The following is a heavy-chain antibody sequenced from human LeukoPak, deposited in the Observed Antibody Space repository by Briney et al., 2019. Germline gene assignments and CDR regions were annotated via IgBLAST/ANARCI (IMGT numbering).Heavy chain of an antibody. Sequence: PGGSLRLSCTASGFTFGDYALSWVRQAPGKGLEWLSLIYSGGSTSYADSVKGRFTISRDNSKNTLYLQMNSLRAEDTAVYYCARDELLWFGESNYYYYGMDVWGQGTTVTVSS. CDR3: ARDELLWFGESNYYYYGMDV. CDR2: IYSGGST. J-gene: IGHJ6*02. V-gene: IGHV3-53*01. D-gene: IGHD3-10*01. CDR1: GFTFGDYA.